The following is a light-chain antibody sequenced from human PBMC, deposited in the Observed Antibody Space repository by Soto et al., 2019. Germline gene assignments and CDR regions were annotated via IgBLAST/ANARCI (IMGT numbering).Light chain of an antibody. J-gene: IGLJ2*01. CDR2: EGS. Sequence: QSVLTQPASVSGSPGQSITISCTGTSSDVGSYNLVSWYQQHPGKAPKLMIYEGSKRHSGVSNRFSGSKSGNTASLTISGLQAEDEADYYCCSYAGSSIHVVFGGGTKLTVL. CDR3: CSYAGSSIHVV. CDR1: SSDVGSYNL. V-gene: IGLV2-23*01.